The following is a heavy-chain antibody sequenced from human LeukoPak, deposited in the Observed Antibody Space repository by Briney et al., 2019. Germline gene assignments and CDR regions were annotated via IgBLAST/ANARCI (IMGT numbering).Heavy chain of an antibody. V-gene: IGHV3-21*06. Sequence: GGSLRLSCAASGFTFTSYNMNWVRQAPGKGLEWVSSITSSSSYIYYADSVKGRFTISRDNAKNSLYLQMNSLRAEDTAVYYCGKDSYGSSSYGSMGVSGKGTTVTVSS. CDR2: ITSSSSYI. CDR3: GKDSYGSSSYGSMGV. CDR1: GFTFTSYN. J-gene: IGHJ6*03. D-gene: IGHD6-13*01.